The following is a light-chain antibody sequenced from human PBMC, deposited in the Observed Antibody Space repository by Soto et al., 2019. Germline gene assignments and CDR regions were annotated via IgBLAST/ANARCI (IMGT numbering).Light chain of an antibody. CDR2: WAS. CDR3: QQYYSSPFT. Sequence: DIVMTQSPDSLAVSLGERATINCKSSQSILYSTNNKNYLAWYQQRPGQPPRLLIHWASTRESGVPDRFSGSGSGTDFTLTISSLQAEDVAVYHCQQYYSSPFTFGPGTKVDIK. V-gene: IGKV4-1*01. CDR1: QSILYSTNNKNY. J-gene: IGKJ3*01.